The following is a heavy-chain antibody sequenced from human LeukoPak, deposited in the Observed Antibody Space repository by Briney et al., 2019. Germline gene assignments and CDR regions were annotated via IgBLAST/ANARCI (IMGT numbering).Heavy chain of an antibody. V-gene: IGHV4-38-2*02. CDR3: ASGSWDSSSWTRPFDY. CDR1: GYSISSGYY. Sequence: SETLSLTCTVSGYSISSGYYWGWIRQPPGKGLEWIGSIYHSGSTYYNPSLKSRVTISVDTSKNQFSLKLSSVTAADTAVYYCASGSWDSSSWTRPFDYWGQGTLVTVSS. J-gene: IGHJ4*02. CDR2: IYHSGST. D-gene: IGHD6-13*01.